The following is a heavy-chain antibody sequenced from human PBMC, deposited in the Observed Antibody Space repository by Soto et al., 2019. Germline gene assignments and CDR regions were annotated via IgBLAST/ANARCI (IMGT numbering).Heavy chain of an antibody. CDR1: GGSISSGGYY. D-gene: IGHD6-25*01. J-gene: IGHJ6*02. CDR3: AGCVRHLPFGGGFGLDV. Sequence: QVQLQESGPGLLKPSQILSLTCSVSGGSISSGGYYWTWIRQLPGKGLEWFGCVQYSGITYHSPSVARRLPISVETSEKQYYLRLTSVTAEDTAVYYGAGCVRHLPFGGGFGLDVWGQGTRVTVS. CDR2: VQYSGIT. V-gene: IGHV4-31*03.